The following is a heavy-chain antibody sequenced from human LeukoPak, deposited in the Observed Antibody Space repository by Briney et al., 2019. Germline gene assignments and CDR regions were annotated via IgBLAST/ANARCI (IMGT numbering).Heavy chain of an antibody. Sequence: ASVKVSCKSSGYTFTGYYIHWVRQAPGQGLEWMGWVNPNSGGTNYAQKFQGRVTMARDTSISTAYMELSRLKSDDTAVYYCAREDLHDDSSVSFDYWGQGSLVTVSS. CDR2: VNPNSGGT. CDR1: GYTFTGYY. CDR3: AREDLHDDSSVSFDY. V-gene: IGHV1-2*02. D-gene: IGHD3-22*01. J-gene: IGHJ4*02.